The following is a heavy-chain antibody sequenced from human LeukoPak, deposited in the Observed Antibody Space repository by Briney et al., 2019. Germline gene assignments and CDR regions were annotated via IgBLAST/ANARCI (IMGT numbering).Heavy chain of an antibody. D-gene: IGHD2-2*01. CDR2: IKQDGSEK. CDR3: AKEGSPAPVVPAAMGYYFDY. Sequence: GGSLRLSCAASGFTFSSYWMSWVRQAPGKGLEWVANIKQDGSEKYYADSVKGRFTISRDNAKNSLYLQMNSLRAEDTALYYCAKEGSPAPVVPAAMGYYFDYWGQGTLVTVSS. V-gene: IGHV3-7*03. J-gene: IGHJ4*02. CDR1: GFTFSSYW.